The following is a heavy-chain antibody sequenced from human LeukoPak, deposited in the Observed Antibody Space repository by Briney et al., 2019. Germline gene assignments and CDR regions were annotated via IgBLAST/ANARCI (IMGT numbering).Heavy chain of an antibody. CDR2: MTPNSGNT. V-gene: IGHV1-8*01. D-gene: IGHD3-3*01. Sequence: WASVTVSCKASGYTFTSYDINWVRQATGQGLEWMGWMTPNSGNTGYAQKFQGRLTMTRSTSISTAYMELTSLRSEDTAVYYCARAGDSGQLDYWGQGTLVTVSS. J-gene: IGHJ4*02. CDR1: GYTFTSYD. CDR3: ARAGDSGQLDY.